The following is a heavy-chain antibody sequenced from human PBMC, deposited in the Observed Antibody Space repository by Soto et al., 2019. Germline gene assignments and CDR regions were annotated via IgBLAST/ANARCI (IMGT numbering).Heavy chain of an antibody. V-gene: IGHV3-48*01. Sequence: GGSLRLSCAASGFTFSSYSMNWVRQAPGKGLEWVSYISSSSSTIYYADSVKGRFTISRDNAKNSLYLQMNSLRAEDTAVYYCARDPDTPNYYYYYMDVWGKGTTVTVSS. CDR2: ISSSSSTI. CDR1: GFTFSSYS. CDR3: ARDPDTPNYYYYYMDV. J-gene: IGHJ6*03.